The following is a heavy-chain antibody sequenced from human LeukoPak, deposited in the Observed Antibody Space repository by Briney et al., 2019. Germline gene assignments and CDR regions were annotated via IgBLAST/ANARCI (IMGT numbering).Heavy chain of an antibody. CDR3: ARQPPQYYGMDV. V-gene: IGHV4-4*07. D-gene: IGHD1-14*01. Sequence: SETLSLTCTVSGGSFSNYYWIWIRQPAGKGLEWIGRIYTSGSTNYNPSVKSRVTMSVDTSNNQFSLKLTSVTAADTAVYYCARQPPQYYGMDVWGQGTTVTVSS. CDR2: IYTSGST. CDR1: GGSFSNYY. J-gene: IGHJ6*02.